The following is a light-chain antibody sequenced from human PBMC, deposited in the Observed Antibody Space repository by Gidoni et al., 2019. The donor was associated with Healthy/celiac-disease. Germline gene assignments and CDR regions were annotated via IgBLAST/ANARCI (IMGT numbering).Light chain of an antibody. V-gene: IGKV3-15*01. CDR2: GAS. Sequence: PAPRAVAPGERATRSCRASQSVSSNLAWYQQKPGQAPRLLIYGASTRATGIPARFSGSGSGTEFTLTISSLQSEDFAVYYCQQYNNWPGTFGQGTKVEIK. J-gene: IGKJ1*01. CDR1: QSVSSN. CDR3: QQYNNWPGT.